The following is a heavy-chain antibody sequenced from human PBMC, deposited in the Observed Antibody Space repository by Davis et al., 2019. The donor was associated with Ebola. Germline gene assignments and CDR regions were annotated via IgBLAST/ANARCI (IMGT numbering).Heavy chain of an antibody. CDR2: ISYDVCDT. CDR3: ATVEALGMLRIREYQNYAMDV. CDR1: GFIFSSYA. J-gene: IGHJ6*04. V-gene: IGHV3-30-3*01. Sequence: GGSLRLSCEGSGFIFSSYAIHWVRLAPGEGLQWVAVISYDVCDTPYLDPVEGRFMISGDNSKNTVYLQMNRVRPEDTAVYYCATVEALGMLRIREYQNYAMDVWGRGTTVTVSS. D-gene: IGHD7-27*01.